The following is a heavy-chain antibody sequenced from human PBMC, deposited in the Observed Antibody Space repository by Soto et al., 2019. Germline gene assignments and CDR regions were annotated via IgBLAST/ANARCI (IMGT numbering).Heavy chain of an antibody. CDR1: GGTFSSYT. CDR2: IIPILGIA. D-gene: IGHD6-13*01. J-gene: IGHJ4*02. CDR3: ERDVGAAVGTAYYFDY. Sequence: QVQLVQSGAEVKKPGSSVKVSCKASGGTFSSYTISWVRQAPGQGLEWMGRIIPILGIANYAQKFQGRVTGTADKATSTAYMELGRLRSEHTAVYYCERDVGAAVGTAYYFDYWRQGTLVTVPS. V-gene: IGHV1-69*08.